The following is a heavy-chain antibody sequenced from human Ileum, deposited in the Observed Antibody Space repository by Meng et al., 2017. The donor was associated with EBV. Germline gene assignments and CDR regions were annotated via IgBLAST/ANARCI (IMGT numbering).Heavy chain of an antibody. CDR3: ARGFYTYGSSCFDY. CDR2: INRSGST. J-gene: IGHJ4*02. CDR1: GGSFSGYY. Sequence: QVPLQESGPGLVKPSETLSLTCAVDGGSFSGYYWTWIRQPPGKGLEWIGEINRSGSTNYNPSLKSRVTISVDKNQFSLKLSSVTAADTAVYYCARGFYTYGSSCFDYWGQGTLVTVSS. V-gene: IGHV4-34*01. D-gene: IGHD6-13*01.